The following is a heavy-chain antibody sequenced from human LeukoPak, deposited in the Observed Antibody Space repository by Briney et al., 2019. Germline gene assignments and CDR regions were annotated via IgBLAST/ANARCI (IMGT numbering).Heavy chain of an antibody. Sequence: SETLSLTCGVSGGPVSGYYWSWLRQSPGKGLEWIGEITRYGNTNYNPSLKSRVIISKDTSKSQISLTLISLTAADTAVYYCARPYMAGTTWELYYWGQGILVTVSP. CDR2: ITRYGNT. CDR1: GGPVSGYY. V-gene: IGHV4-34*01. J-gene: IGHJ4*02. CDR3: ARPYMAGTTWELYY. D-gene: IGHD1-26*01.